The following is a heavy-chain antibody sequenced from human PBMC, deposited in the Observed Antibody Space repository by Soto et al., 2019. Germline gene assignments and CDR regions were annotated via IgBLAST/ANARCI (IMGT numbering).Heavy chain of an antibody. D-gene: IGHD4-4*01. V-gene: IGHV3-48*03. CDR1: GFTFSSYE. CDR3: ARDPAIYSGKFDYGLDV. CDR2: ISSSGSTI. Sequence: HPGGSLRLSCAASGFTFSSYEMNWVRQAPGKGLEWVSYISSSGSTIYYADSVKGRFTISRVNAKNSLYLQMNSLRAEDTAVYFCARDPAIYSGKFDYGLDVWGRGTTVTVSS. J-gene: IGHJ6*02.